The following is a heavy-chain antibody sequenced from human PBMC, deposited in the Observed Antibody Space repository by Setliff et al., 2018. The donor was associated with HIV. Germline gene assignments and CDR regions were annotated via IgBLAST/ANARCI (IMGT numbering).Heavy chain of an antibody. CDR1: GYSITSGYY. Sequence: SETLSLTCTVSGYSITSGYYWGWIRQPPGKGLEWVGSIHHSGSTYYNPSLKSRVIISVDTSKNEVSLKVSSVTAADTAVYYCARVDRCSGGSCYFIDYWGQGTLVTVSS. J-gene: IGHJ4*02. D-gene: IGHD2-15*01. CDR2: IHHSGST. CDR3: ARVDRCSGGSCYFIDY. V-gene: IGHV4-38-2*02.